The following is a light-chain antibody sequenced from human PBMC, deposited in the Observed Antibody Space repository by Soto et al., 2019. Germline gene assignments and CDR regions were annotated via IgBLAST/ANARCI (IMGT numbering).Light chain of an antibody. CDR2: GAS. Sequence: DIKMNQSPSSLSASVGDRVTITCRASQNINRYVSWFQQKPGKAPNLLIFGASNLQTGVPSRFSGSGSGTEFTLTITNLQPEDFVTYYCHQSFTVPITFGQGTLLEIK. CDR3: HQSFTVPIT. CDR1: QNINRY. J-gene: IGKJ5*01. V-gene: IGKV1-39*01.